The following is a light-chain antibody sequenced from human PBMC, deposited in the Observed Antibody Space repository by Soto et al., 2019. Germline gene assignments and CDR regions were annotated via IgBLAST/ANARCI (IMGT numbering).Light chain of an antibody. J-gene: IGKJ3*01. CDR3: QYYGSSPRVS. V-gene: IGKV3-20*01. Sequence: EIVMTQSPVTLSVSPGERVTLSCRASQSVSSNLAWYQQKPGQAPRLLVYGASGRTTDLPDRFSGSGSGAAFTLTITRLEPEDFAIYYCQYYGSSPRVSCGPGTQVVLK. CDR1: QSVSSN. CDR2: GAS.